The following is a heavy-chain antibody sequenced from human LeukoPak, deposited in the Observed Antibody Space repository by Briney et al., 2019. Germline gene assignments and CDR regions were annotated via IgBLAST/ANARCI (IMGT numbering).Heavy chain of an antibody. CDR1: GGSISSSSYY. D-gene: IGHD4-17*01. Sequence: SETLSLTCTVSGGSISSSSYYWGWIRQPPGKGLEWIGSIYYSGSTYYNPSLKSRVTISVDTSKNQFSLKLSSVTAADTAVYYRARQPPTVSYGMDVWGQGTTVTVSS. V-gene: IGHV4-39*01. J-gene: IGHJ6*02. CDR3: ARQPPTVSYGMDV. CDR2: IYYSGST.